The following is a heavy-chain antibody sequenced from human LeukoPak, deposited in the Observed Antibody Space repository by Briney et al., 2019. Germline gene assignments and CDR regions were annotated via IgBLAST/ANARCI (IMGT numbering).Heavy chain of an antibody. J-gene: IGHJ6*02. Sequence: VASVKVSCKASGYTFTSYGISWVRQAPGQGLEWMGWISPSNGNTNYAQKLQGRVTMTTGTSTSTAYMELRSLRSDDTAVYYCARQPYYLAAAGHRTYYYYGMDVWGQGTTVTVSS. D-gene: IGHD6-13*01. CDR1: GYTFTSYG. CDR3: ARQPYYLAAAGHRTYYYYGMDV. CDR2: ISPSNGNT. V-gene: IGHV1-18*01.